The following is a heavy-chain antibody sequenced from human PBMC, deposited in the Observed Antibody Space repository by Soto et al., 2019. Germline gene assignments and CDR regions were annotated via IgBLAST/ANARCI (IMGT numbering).Heavy chain of an antibody. D-gene: IGHD3-10*01. Sequence: GGSLRLSCAASGFTFSSYAMSWVRQAPGKGLEWVSAISGSGGSTYYADSVKGRFTISRDNSKNTLYLQMNSLRAEDTAVYYCAKDRREWFGELLVSRYYYYGMDVWGQGTTVTVSS. CDR3: AKDRREWFGELLVSRYYYYGMDV. J-gene: IGHJ6*02. V-gene: IGHV3-23*01. CDR1: GFTFSSYA. CDR2: ISGSGGST.